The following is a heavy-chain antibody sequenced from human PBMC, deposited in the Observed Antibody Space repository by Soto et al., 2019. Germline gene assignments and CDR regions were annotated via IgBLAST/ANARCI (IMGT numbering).Heavy chain of an antibody. J-gene: IGHJ4*02. CDR3: ARDLTGVTPYFDY. CDR1: GFTFSNYG. D-gene: IGHD7-27*01. V-gene: IGHV3-30*03. CDR2: ISYDGSYR. Sequence: SLRLSCAASGFTFSNYGMHCVRQAPGKGLEWVAVISYDGSYRGYADSVKGRFTISRDNPKNTLYLQMNSLRAEDTAVYYCARDLTGVTPYFDYWGQGTLVTVSS.